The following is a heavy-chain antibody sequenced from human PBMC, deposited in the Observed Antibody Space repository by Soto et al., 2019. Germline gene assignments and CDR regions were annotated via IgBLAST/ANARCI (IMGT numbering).Heavy chain of an antibody. V-gene: IGHV3-33*01. Sequence: QVQLVESGGGVVQPGRSLRLSCAASGFTFSGLGMHWVRQAPGKGLEWVAVIRYDGSNIYYADAVKGRFTISRDNSKDTLCLQMNSLRADDTAVYYCARDGVGHTTFFGYFDYWGQGTRVTVSS. CDR2: IRYDGSNI. CDR1: GFTFSGLG. J-gene: IGHJ4*02. D-gene: IGHD1-26*01. CDR3: ARDGVGHTTFFGYFDY.